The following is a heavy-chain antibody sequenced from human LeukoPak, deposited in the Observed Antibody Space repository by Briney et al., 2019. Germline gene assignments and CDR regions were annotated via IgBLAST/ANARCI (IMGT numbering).Heavy chain of an antibody. CDR3: ARVPSGYYKDY. V-gene: IGHV3-21*01. J-gene: IGHJ4*02. D-gene: IGHD3-22*01. CDR1: GFSFSTYY. Sequence: PGGSLRLSCAASGFSFSTYYVNWVRQAPGKGLEWVSCISSSSTYIFYADSVRGRFAISRDDAKNSLYLQMNSLRDEDTAVYYCARVPSGYYKDYWGQGTLVTVSS. CDR2: ISSSSTYI.